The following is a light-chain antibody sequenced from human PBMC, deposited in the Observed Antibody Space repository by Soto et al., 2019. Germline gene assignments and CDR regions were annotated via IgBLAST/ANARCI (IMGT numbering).Light chain of an antibody. Sequence: DIVMTQSPDSLAVSLGERATINCKSSQSVLYSSNNKNYLAWYQQKPGQPPKLLIYWASTRESGVPDRFSGSGSGTDFTLTISSLQAEYVAVYYCQQSYSIPWTFLQGSKVNIK. CDR3: QQSYSIPWT. CDR2: WAS. V-gene: IGKV4-1*01. CDR1: QSVLYSSNNKNY. J-gene: IGKJ1*01.